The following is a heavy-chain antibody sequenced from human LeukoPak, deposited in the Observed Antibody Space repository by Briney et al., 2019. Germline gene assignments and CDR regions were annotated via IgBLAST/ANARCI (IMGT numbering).Heavy chain of an antibody. CDR1: GFTFISYA. V-gene: IGHV3-23*01. Sequence: GGSLRLSCAASGFTFISYAMSWVRQAPVKGLEWVSIISGSGGSTYYADSVKGRFTISRDNSKNTLYLQVSSLRADDTAIYYCARDFYQRGDWGQGTLVTVSS. D-gene: IGHD2/OR15-2a*01. CDR2: ISGSGGST. J-gene: IGHJ4*02. CDR3: ARDFYQRGD.